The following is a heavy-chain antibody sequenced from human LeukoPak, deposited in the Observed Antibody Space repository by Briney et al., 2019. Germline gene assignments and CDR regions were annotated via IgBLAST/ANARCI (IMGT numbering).Heavy chain of an antibody. V-gene: IGHV1-69*13. J-gene: IGHJ4*02. CDR1: GYTFTSYA. Sequence: SVKVSCKASGYTFTSYAISWVRQAPGQGLEWMGGIIPIFGTANYAQKFQGRVTITADESTSTAYMELSSLRSEDTAVYYCASVPYYYDSSGYYYDYWGQGTLVTVSS. CDR2: IIPIFGTA. CDR3: ASVPYYYDSSGYYYDY. D-gene: IGHD3-22*01.